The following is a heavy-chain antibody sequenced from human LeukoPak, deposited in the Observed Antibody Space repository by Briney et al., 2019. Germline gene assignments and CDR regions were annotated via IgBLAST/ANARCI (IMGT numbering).Heavy chain of an antibody. CDR3: ARDLGSGDHGLLV. CDR2: IKEDGSEK. D-gene: IGHD2-21*02. CDR1: GFTFSNYW. J-gene: IGHJ4*02. Sequence: PGGSLRLSCAASGFTFSNYWMSWVRQAPGKGLEWVANIKEDGSEKYYEDSLKGRFTISRDNAKNSLDLQMNSLRSEDTGLYFCARDLGSGDHGLLVWGQGTLLTVSS. V-gene: IGHV3-7*01.